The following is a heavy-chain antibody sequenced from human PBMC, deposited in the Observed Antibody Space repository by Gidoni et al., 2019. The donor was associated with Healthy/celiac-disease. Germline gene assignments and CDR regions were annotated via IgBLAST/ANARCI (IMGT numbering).Heavy chain of an antibody. CDR1: GFTFSSYS. D-gene: IGHD6-13*01. CDR3: ARDSHIAAAHIDAFDI. J-gene: IGHJ3*02. CDR2: ISSSSSYI. V-gene: IGHV3-21*01. Sequence: EVQLVESGGGLVKPGGSLRLSCAASGFTFSSYSMNWVRQAPGKGLEWVSSISSSSSYIYYADSVKGRFTISRDNAKNSLYLQMNSLRAEDTAVYYCARDSHIAAAHIDAFDIWGQGTMVTVSS.